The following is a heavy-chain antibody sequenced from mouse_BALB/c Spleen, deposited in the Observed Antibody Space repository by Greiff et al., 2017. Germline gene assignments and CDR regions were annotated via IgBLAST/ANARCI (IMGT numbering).Heavy chain of an antibody. V-gene: IGHV1S126*01. CDR2: IDPSDSET. D-gene: IGHD1-2*01. J-gene: IGHJ4*01. CDR3: ARRGYGPDYYAMDY. CDR1: GYSFTSYW. Sequence: QVQLKESGPQLVRPGASVKISCKASGYSFTSYWMHWVKQRPGQGLEWIGMIDPSDSETRLNQKFKDKATLTVDKSSSTAYMQLSSPTSEDSAVYYCARRGYGPDYYAMDYWGQGTSVTVSS.